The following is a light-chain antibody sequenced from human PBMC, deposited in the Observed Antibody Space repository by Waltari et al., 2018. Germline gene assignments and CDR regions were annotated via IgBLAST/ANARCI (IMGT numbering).Light chain of an antibody. CDR3: AVWDDSLNGRL. J-gene: IGLJ3*02. V-gene: IGLV1-44*01. CDR2: TSS. Sequence: QSLLTQPPSASGTPGQRVTIPCSGSSANIGSNNVTWYQQLPGTAPKVLIYTSSQRPSGIPDRFSGSKSGTSASLVISGLQSEDEADYYCAVWDDSLNGRLFGGGTKLTVL. CDR1: SANIGSNN.